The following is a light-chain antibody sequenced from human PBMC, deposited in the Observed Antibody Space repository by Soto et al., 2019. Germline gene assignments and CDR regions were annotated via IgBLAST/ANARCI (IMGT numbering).Light chain of an antibody. CDR2: GAS. Sequence: ESVLTQSPGSLSLSPGERATLSCRASQSVSSNYLAWYQHKPGQAPRLLIYGASSRATGIPDRFSGSGSGTDFTLTISRLEPEDFAVYYCQHYGSSLSITYGQVKRLEIK. V-gene: IGKV3-20*01. J-gene: IGKJ5*01. CDR3: QHYGSSLSIT. CDR1: QSVSSNY.